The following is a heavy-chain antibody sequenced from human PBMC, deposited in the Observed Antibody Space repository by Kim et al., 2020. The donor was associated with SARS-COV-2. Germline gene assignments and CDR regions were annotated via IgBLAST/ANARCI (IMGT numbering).Heavy chain of an antibody. Sequence: GGSLRLSCAASGFTFSSYAMSWVRQSPGKGLEWVAGISGSAGSTYYADSVKGRFTISRDNSKNTLYLQMNSLRAEDTAVYYCAKRGAVFFCSGGNCCFDFWDQGTLVTVSS. V-gene: IGHV3-23*01. CDR3: AKRGAVFFCSGGNCCFDF. J-gene: IGHJ4*02. D-gene: IGHD2-15*01. CDR1: GFTFSSYA. CDR2: ISGSAGST.